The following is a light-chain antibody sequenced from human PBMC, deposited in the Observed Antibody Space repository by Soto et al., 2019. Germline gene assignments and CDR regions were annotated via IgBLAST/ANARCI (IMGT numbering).Light chain of an antibody. CDR3: CSYAGSYTRV. V-gene: IGLV2-23*01. CDR1: SSDVGSYNL. J-gene: IGLJ1*01. CDR2: EAT. Sequence: QSVLTQPASVSGSPGQSITISCTGTSSDVGSYNLVSWYQQHPGKAPKLMIYEATKRPSGVSNRFSGSKSGNTASLTISGVQAEDEADYYCCSYAGSYTRVFGTGTKLTVL.